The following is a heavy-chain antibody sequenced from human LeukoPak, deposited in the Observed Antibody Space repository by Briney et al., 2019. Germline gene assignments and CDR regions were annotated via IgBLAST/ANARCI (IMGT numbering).Heavy chain of an antibody. Sequence: GGSLRLSCAASGFTFSSYWMSWVRQAPGKGLEWVANIKQDGSEKYYVDSVKGRFTISRDNAKNSLYLQMNSLRAEDTAVSYCARDQGDIVATIIPNPFDYWGQGTLVTVSS. D-gene: IGHD5-12*01. V-gene: IGHV3-7*04. CDR1: GFTFSSYW. CDR3: ARDQGDIVATIIPNPFDY. J-gene: IGHJ4*02. CDR2: IKQDGSEK.